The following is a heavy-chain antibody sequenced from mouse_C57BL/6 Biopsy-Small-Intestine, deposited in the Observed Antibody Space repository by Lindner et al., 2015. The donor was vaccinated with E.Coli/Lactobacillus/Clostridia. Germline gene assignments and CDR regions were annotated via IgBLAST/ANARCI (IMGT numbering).Heavy chain of an antibody. CDR3: ARGPSTGCFDY. CDR2: INPNSGDT. J-gene: IGHJ4*01. Sequence: SVKVSCKTSGYTFTAYFIHWMRQAPGQGPEWMALINPNSGDTSIAQTFQGRVTVTRDTSISTVYMEVTSLRSDDAAVYYCARGPSTGCFDYWGQGTLVTVSS. D-gene: IGHD4-1*02. V-gene: IGHV1-19*01. CDR1: GYTFTAYF.